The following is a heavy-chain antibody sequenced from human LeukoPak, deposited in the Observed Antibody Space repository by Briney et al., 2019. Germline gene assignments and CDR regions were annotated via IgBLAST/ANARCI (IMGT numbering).Heavy chain of an antibody. V-gene: IGHV3-74*03. CDR1: GFSFSSFW. Sequence: PGGSLRLSCVASGFSFSSFWMHWVRQAPGKGLVWVSRINSDGSSITYADSVKGRFTMSRDNAKNTLYLQMNSVRAEDTAVYYCTRTLDYWGQGTLVTVSS. CDR2: INSDGSSI. J-gene: IGHJ4*02. CDR3: TRTLDY.